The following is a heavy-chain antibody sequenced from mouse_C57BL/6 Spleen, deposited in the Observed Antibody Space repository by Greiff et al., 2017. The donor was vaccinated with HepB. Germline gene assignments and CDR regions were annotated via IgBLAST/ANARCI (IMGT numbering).Heavy chain of an antibody. CDR1: GFNINDYY. CDR2: IDPEDGET. D-gene: IGHD1-1*01. V-gene: IGHV14-2*01. Sequence: VQLQQSGAELVKPGASVKLSCTASGFNINDYYMHWVKQRTEQGLEWIGRIDPEDGETKYDPKFKGKATITADTSSNTAYLQLSSLTSEDTAVYYCARGEYSYGSRDYFDYWGQGTTLTVSS. J-gene: IGHJ2*01. CDR3: ARGEYSYGSRDYFDY.